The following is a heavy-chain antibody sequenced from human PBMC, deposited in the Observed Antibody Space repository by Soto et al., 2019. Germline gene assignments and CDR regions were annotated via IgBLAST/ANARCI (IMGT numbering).Heavy chain of an antibody. CDR3: ARDHSGFSGSHYIDYFNY. CDR2: INGGNGNT. CDR1: GNTVPNYA. D-gene: IGHD1-26*01. V-gene: IGHV1-3*01. Sequence: ASVKVSCKASGNTVPNYAIHWVRQAPGQRLEWMGWINGGNGNTYYSEHFQVRVTFTRDTSAGTVYMQLSSLTSEDTAVYYCARDHSGFSGSHYIDYFNYWGQGALVTVSS. J-gene: IGHJ4*02.